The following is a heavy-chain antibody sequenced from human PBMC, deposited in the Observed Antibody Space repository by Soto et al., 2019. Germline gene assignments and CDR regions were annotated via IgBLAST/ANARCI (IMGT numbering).Heavy chain of an antibody. CDR1: GGTFSSYA. Sequence: GASVKVSCKASGGTFSSYAISWVRQAPGQGLEWMGGIIPIFGTANYAQKFQGRVTITADESTSTAYMELSSLRSEDTAVYYCARGAGCTNGVCHPDRGISDPFDYWGQGTLVTVS. V-gene: IGHV1-69*13. J-gene: IGHJ4*02. D-gene: IGHD2-8*01. CDR2: IIPIFGTA. CDR3: ARGAGCTNGVCHPDRGISDPFDY.